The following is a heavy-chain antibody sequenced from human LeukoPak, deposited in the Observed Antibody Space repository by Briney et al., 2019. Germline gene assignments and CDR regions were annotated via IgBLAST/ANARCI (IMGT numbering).Heavy chain of an antibody. J-gene: IGHJ4*02. D-gene: IGHD2-21*01. CDR2: IYPGDSDT. V-gene: IGHV5-51*01. CDR3: ARVLIRGDEIDY. Sequence: GESLKISCKGSGYIFTNYWIAWVRQMPGKGLEWMGIIYPGDSDTRYSPSFQGQVTISADKSISTAYLQWTSLKASDSAMYYCARVLIRGDEIDYWGQGTLVTVSS. CDR1: GYIFTNYW.